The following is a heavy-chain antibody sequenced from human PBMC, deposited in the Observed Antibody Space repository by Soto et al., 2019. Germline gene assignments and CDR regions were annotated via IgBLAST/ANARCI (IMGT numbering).Heavy chain of an antibody. CDR3: ARSVGNTINFDY. V-gene: IGHV4-30-4*01. CDR1: GGSISSGDYY. CDR2: IYYSGST. Sequence: SETLSLTCTVSGGSISSGDYYWSWIRQPPGKGLEWIGYIYYSGSTYYNPSLKSRVTISVDTSKNQFSLKLSSVTAADTAVYYCARSVGNTINFDYWGQGTLVTVSS. D-gene: IGHD3-9*01. J-gene: IGHJ4*02.